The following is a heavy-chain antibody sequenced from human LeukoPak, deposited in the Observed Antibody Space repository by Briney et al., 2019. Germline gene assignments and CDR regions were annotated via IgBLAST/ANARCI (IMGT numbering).Heavy chain of an antibody. J-gene: IGHJ5*02. D-gene: IGHD1-1*01. CDR3: ARGTERASWFDP. CDR1: GGSVSSGSYS. CDR2: IYHSGST. V-gene: IGHV4-30-2*01. Sequence: SETLSLTCTVSGGSVSSGSYSWSWIRQPPGKGLEWIGYIYHSGSTYYNPSLKSRVSISVDRSKNQFSLKVTSVTAADTAVYYCARGTERASWFDPWGQGTLVTVSS.